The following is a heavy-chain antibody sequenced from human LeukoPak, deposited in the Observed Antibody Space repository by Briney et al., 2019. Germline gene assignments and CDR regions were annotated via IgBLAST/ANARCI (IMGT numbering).Heavy chain of an antibody. V-gene: IGHV1-69*06. D-gene: IGHD2-2*01. Sequence: SVKVSCKASGGTFSSHAISWVRQAPGQGLEWMGGIIPIFGTANYAQKFQGRVTITADKSTSTAYMELSSLRSDDTAVYYCARGPIIDIVVIPAAADYYHMDVWGKGTTVTVSS. CDR2: IIPIFGTA. J-gene: IGHJ6*03. CDR1: GGTFSSHA. CDR3: ARGPIIDIVVIPAAADYYHMDV.